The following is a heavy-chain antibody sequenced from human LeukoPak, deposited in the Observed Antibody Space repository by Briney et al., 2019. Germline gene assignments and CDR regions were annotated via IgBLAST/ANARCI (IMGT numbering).Heavy chain of an antibody. J-gene: IGHJ4*02. Sequence: PGGSLRLSCVVSGFTFSSFAMHWVRQPPGKGLEWVAVISYDGSNKYYADSVKGRFTISRDNSKNTLYLEMNSLRAEDTAVYYCAKDRSIAAAGRGKGLDYWGQGTLVTVSS. V-gene: IGHV3-30*18. CDR3: AKDRSIAAAGRGKGLDY. CDR2: ISYDGSNK. CDR1: GFTFSSFA. D-gene: IGHD6-13*01.